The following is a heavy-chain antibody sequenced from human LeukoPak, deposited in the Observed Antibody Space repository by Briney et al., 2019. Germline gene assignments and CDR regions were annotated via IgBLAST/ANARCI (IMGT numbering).Heavy chain of an antibody. CDR1: GFTFSSYW. J-gene: IGHJ4*02. CDR3: ARDRGQHLYYFDY. CDR2: IKQDGSEK. V-gene: IGHV3-7*01. Sequence: GGSPRPSCAASGFTFSSYWMSWVRQAPGKGLEWVANIKQDGSEKYYVDSVKGRFTISRDNAKNSLYLQMNSLRAEDTAVYYCARDRGQHLYYFDYWGQGTLVTVSS.